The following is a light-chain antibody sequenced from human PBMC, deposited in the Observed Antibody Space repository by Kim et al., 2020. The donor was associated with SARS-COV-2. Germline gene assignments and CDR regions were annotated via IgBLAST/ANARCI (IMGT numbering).Light chain of an antibody. V-gene: IGKV3-15*01. CDR1: QSVSSN. Sequence: EIVMTQSPATVSVSPGERATLSCRASQSVSSNLAWYQQKPGQAPRLLIYGASTRATGIPARFSGSGSGTEFTLTISSLQSEDSAVYYCQQYNNWPETFGQGTKVDIK. CDR3: QQYNNWPET. J-gene: IGKJ1*01. CDR2: GAS.